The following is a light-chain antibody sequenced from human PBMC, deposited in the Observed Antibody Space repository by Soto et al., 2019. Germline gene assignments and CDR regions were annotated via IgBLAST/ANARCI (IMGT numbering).Light chain of an antibody. V-gene: IGKV3-15*01. CDR1: QSISSN. CDR2: DAS. CDR3: QQYNNWPLYT. J-gene: IGKJ2*01. Sequence: EIVMRQSPATLSVSPGERATLSCRASQSISSNLAWYQQRPGQAPRLLIYDASTRATGIPARFSGSGSGTEFTLTISSLQSEDFAVYYCQQYNNWPLYTFGQGTKLEIK.